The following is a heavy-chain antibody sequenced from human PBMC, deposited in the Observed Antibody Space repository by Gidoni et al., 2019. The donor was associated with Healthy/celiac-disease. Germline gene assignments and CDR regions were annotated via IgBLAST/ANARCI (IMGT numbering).Heavy chain of an antibody. V-gene: IGHV4-39*07. CDR1: GGSISSSSYY. CDR2: IYYSGST. CDR3: ARGGGTYYYDSSGYYYVPNYFDY. D-gene: IGHD3-22*01. J-gene: IGHJ4*02. Sequence: QLQLQESGPGLVKPSETLSLTCTVSGGSISSSSYYWGWLRQPPGKGLEWIGSIYYSGSTYYNPSLKSRVTISVDTSKNQFSLKLSSETAADTAVYYCARGGGTYYYDSSGYYYVPNYFDYWGQGTLVTVSS.